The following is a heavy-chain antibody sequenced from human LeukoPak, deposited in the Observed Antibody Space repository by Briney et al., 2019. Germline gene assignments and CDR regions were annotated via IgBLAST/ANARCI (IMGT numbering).Heavy chain of an antibody. CDR1: GDSINSYY. CDR2: IYYTGST. D-gene: IGHD2-15*01. Sequence: SETLSLTCTVSGDSINSYYWTWIRQAPGKGLEWIGYIYYTGSTNYSPSLRSRVSISIDPSKNQFSLKLTSVTAADTAVYYCARLIGRSGGSCYSRYFDYWGQGTLVTVSS. CDR3: ARLIGRSGGSCYSRYFDY. V-gene: IGHV4-59*08. J-gene: IGHJ4*02.